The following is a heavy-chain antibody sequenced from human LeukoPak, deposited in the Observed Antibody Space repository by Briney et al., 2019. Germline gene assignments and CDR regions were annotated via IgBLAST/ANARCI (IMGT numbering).Heavy chain of an antibody. D-gene: IGHD2-15*01. Sequence: ASMKVSCKASGDTFTGYYMHCGRQDPGQGLQWRRWINPNSGGTNYAQKFQGWVTMTRDTSISKAYMELSRLRSDDTAVYYCAVALQDRYFDYWGQGTLVTVSS. J-gene: IGHJ4*02. CDR3: AVALQDRYFDY. CDR2: INPNSGGT. V-gene: IGHV1-2*04. CDR1: GDTFTGYY.